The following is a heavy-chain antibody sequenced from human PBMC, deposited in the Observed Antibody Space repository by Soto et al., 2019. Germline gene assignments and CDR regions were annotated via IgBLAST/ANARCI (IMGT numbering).Heavy chain of an antibody. D-gene: IGHD5-12*01. CDR2: ITSTGSST. CDR3: ANEADGYVVSSLDY. CDR1: GFIFSSYA. J-gene: IGHJ4*02. Sequence: EVQLLESGGGFVLAGGSLRLSCAACGFIFSSYAMTWVRQAPGKGLEWVSAITSTGSSTYYADSVKGRFTISRDNSKNMLYLQINSLTAEDTAVYYCANEADGYVVSSLDYWGQGTLVTVSS. V-gene: IGHV3-23*01.